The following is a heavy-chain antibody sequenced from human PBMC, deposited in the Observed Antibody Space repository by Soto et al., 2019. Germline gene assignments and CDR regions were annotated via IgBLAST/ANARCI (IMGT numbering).Heavy chain of an antibody. D-gene: IGHD4-17*01. CDR1: GGSISSYY. Sequence: NPSETLSLTCTVSGGSISSYYWSWIRQPPGKGLEWIGYIYYSGSTNYNPSLKSRVTISVDTSKNQFSLKLSSVTAADTAVYYCARGWRDGDYVGWFDPWGQGTLVTVSS. CDR2: IYYSGST. J-gene: IGHJ5*02. V-gene: IGHV4-59*01. CDR3: ARGWRDGDYVGWFDP.